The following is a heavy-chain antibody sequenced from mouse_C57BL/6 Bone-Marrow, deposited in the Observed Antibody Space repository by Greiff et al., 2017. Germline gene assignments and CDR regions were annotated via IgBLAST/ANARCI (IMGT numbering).Heavy chain of an antibody. J-gene: IGHJ2*01. V-gene: IGHV1-85*01. CDR1: GYTFTSYD. Sequence: VHLVESGPELVKPGASVKLSCKASGYTFTSYDINWVKQRPGQGLEWIGWIYPRDGSTKYNEKFKGKATLTVDTSSSTAYMELHSLTSEDSAVYFCARLGGYYPPWFAYWGQGTTLTVSS. CDR3: ARLGGYYPPWFAY. D-gene: IGHD2-3*01. CDR2: IYPRDGST.